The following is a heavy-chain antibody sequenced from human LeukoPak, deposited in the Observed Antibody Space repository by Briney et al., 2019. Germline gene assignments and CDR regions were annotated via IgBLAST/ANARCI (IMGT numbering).Heavy chain of an antibody. CDR3: AKLPPTTSGGRFDN. CDR2: VSASGATT. Sequence: GGSLRLSCAASGFTFSSYAMSWVRQAPGKGLGWVSGVSASGATTYYADSVKGRFTIPRDNSKDTLFLQMNSLRAEDAALYYCAKLPPTTSGGRFDNWGQGTLVTVSS. D-gene: IGHD1-1*01. V-gene: IGHV3-23*01. CDR1: GFTFSSYA. J-gene: IGHJ4*02.